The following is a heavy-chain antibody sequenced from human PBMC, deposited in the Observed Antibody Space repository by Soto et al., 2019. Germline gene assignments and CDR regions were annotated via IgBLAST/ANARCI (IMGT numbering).Heavy chain of an antibody. CDR2: VSQCRAAAYLAEWET. CDR1: GAFLNNFY. V-gene: IGHV4-59*01. D-gene: IGHD3-10*01. J-gene: IGHJ5*02. Sequence: QVPLQESGPGLMRPSETLSLTCTVSGAFLNNFYWSWVRQPPGYGLERMGYVSQCRAAAYLAEWETPGYRHSLESRATISLDLPQNQFYLRLTSVTAADTAVYYCARDRGVITVSSKPFGEWFDPWGQGTLVTVSS. CDR3: ARDRGVITVSSKPFGEWFDP.